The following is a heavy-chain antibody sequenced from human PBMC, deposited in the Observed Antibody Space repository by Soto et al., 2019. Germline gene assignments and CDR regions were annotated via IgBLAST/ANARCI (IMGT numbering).Heavy chain of an antibody. V-gene: IGHV1-69*01. CDR1: GGIFSSYA. CDR3: ARGPDCGGDCYGPADY. Sequence: QVQLVQSGAEVKKPGSSVKVSCKASGGIFSSYAISWVRQAPGQGLEWMGGIIPIFGTANYAQKFQGRVTITADESTSTAHMELSSLRSEDTAVYYCARGPDCGGDCYGPADYWGQGTLVTVSS. D-gene: IGHD2-21*02. J-gene: IGHJ4*02. CDR2: IIPIFGTA.